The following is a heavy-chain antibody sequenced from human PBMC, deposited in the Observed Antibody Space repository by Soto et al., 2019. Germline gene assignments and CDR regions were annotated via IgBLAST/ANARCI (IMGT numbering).Heavy chain of an antibody. CDR3: ARDQPGYSYGYGLGY. V-gene: IGHV3-21*01. Sequence: EVQLVESGGGLVKPGGSLRLSCAASGFTFSSYSMNGVRQAPGKGLEWVSSISSSSSYIYYADSVKGRCTISRDNAKNSLYLQMNSRRAEDTAVYYCARDQPGYSYGYGLGYWGQGTLVTVSS. J-gene: IGHJ4*02. D-gene: IGHD5-18*01. CDR1: GFTFSSYS. CDR2: ISSSSSYI.